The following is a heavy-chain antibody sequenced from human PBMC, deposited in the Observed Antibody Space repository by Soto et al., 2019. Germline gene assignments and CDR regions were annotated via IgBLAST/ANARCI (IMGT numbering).Heavy chain of an antibody. J-gene: IGHJ3*02. CDR2: ISYDGSNK. CDR1: GFTFSSYA. V-gene: IGHV3-30-3*01. D-gene: IGHD2-21*02. CDR3: AREGGAVVTAIQSEIDI. Sequence: PGGSLRLSCAASGFTFSSYAMHWVRQAPGKGLEWVAVISYDGSNKYYADSVKGRFTISRDNSKNTLYLQMNSLRAEDTAVYYCAREGGAVVTAIQSEIDIWGQGTMVTVSS.